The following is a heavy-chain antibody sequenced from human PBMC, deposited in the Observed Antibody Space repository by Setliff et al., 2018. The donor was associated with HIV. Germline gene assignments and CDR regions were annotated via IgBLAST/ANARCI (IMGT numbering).Heavy chain of an antibody. CDR3: ARGIKLDY. J-gene: IGHJ4*02. CDR2: INHSGST. Sequence: SETLSLTCAVYGGSFSGYYWSWIRQPPGKGLEWIGEINHSGSTNYNPSLKSRVTISVDTSKNQFSLKLSSVTAADTAVYYCARGIKLDYWGQGTLGTVSS. D-gene: IGHD6-6*01. V-gene: IGHV4-34*01. CDR1: GGSFSGYY.